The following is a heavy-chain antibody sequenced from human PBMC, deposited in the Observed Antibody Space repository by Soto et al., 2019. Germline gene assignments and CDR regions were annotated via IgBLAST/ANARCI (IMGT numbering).Heavy chain of an antibody. CDR2: IYYSGST. D-gene: IGHD3-3*01. V-gene: IGHV4-59*02. Sequence: QVQLQESGPGLVKPSETLSLTCTVSGDSVSSGYWSWIRQPPGKGLEYIGYIYYSGSTNYNPSLKSRVTISVDTSKNQFSLRLSSVTAADTAVYYCAKMYYDFWSGSKYWYFDLWGRGTLLTVSS. J-gene: IGHJ2*01. CDR3: AKMYYDFWSGSKYWYFDL. CDR1: GDSVSSGY.